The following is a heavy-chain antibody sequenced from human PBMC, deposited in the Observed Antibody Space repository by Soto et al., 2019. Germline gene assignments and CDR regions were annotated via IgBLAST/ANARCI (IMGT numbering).Heavy chain of an antibody. Sequence: QVRLVQSGAEVKKPGASVKVSCKASGYIFTNYGISWVRQAPGQGPEWMGWISGFNGNTKYAQTVQGRVTMTTDTSTSTAYMDLRSLRSDDTAVYYCARGGSSWSAEYYQHWGQGTLVVVSS. V-gene: IGHV1-18*01. CDR2: ISGFNGNT. J-gene: IGHJ1*01. CDR3: ARGGSSWSAEYYQH. CDR1: GYIFTNYG. D-gene: IGHD6-13*01.